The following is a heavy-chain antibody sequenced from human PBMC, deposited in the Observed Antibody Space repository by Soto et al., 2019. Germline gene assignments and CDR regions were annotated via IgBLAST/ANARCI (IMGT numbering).Heavy chain of an antibody. Sequence: SETLSLTCAVSGDSISSGGLSWSWIRQPPGKGLEWIGYIYHSGTSFYNPSLKSRVTISVDGSKNQFSLNLSFVTAADTAVYYCATMGTPATGLYYFDYWGQGTLVTVSS. D-gene: IGHD2-15*01. V-gene: IGHV4-30-2*01. CDR3: ATMGTPATGLYYFDY. J-gene: IGHJ4*02. CDR2: IYHSGTS. CDR1: GDSISSGGLS.